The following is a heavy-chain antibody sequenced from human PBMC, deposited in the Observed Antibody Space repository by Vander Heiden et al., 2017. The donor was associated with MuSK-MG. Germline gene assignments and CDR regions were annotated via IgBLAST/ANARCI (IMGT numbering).Heavy chain of an antibody. CDR1: GFTFRDYA. CDR3: AKQSMAYYYYMDV. V-gene: IGHV3-23*01. D-gene: IGHD3-10*01. CDR2: ISDTAGST. Sequence: EVQMLESGGGLVQPGGSLRLSCAASGFTFRDYAMTWVRQAPGKGLEWVSTISDTAGSTYYPDSVKGRFTISRDNSKNTLYLQMNSLRAEDTAVYYCAKQSMAYYYYMDVWGKGTTVTVSS. J-gene: IGHJ6*03.